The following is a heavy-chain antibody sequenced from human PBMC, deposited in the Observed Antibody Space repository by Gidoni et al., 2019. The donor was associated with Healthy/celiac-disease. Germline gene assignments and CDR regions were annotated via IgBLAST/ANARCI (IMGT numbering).Heavy chain of an antibody. CDR2: IYYSGST. CDR1: GGSISSSSYY. J-gene: IGHJ4*02. V-gene: IGHV4-39*01. CDR3: ARHRGRTTVTTRGHFDY. Sequence: QLQLQESGPGLVKPSETLSLTCTVSGGSISSSSYYWGWIRQPPGKGLEWIGSIYYSGSTYYNPSLKSRVTISVDTSKNQFSLKLSSVTAADTAVYYCARHRGRTTVTTRGHFDYWGQGTLVTVSS. D-gene: IGHD4-17*01.